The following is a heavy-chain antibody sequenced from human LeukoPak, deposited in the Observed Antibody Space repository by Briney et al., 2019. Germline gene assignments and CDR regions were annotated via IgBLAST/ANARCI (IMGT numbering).Heavy chain of an antibody. CDR2: IFYSGST. D-gene: IGHD2-2*02. J-gene: IGHJ3*02. CDR1: GGSISSHY. Sequence: SETLSLTCTVSGGSISSHYWSWIRQPPGKGLEWIGYIFYSGSTSYNPSLKSRVTISVDTSKNQFSLKLSSVTAADTAVYYCARADAKDIVVVPAAIRGHDAFDIWGQGTMVTVSS. V-gene: IGHV4-59*11. CDR3: ARADAKDIVVVPAAIRGHDAFDI.